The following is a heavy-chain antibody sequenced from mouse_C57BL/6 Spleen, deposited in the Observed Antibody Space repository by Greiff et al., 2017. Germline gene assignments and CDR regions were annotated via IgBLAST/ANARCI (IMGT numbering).Heavy chain of an antibody. CDR1: GYTFTSYW. Sequence: QVQLQQPGAELVKPGASVKLSCKASGYTFTSYWMQWVKQRPGQGLEWIGEIDPSDSYTNYNQKFKGKATLTVDTSSSTAYMQLSSLTSEDSAVYYCVSYYYGSIFYFEYWGQGTTLTVSS. D-gene: IGHD1-1*01. V-gene: IGHV1-50*01. CDR2: IDPSDSYT. J-gene: IGHJ2*01. CDR3: VSYYYGSIFYFEY.